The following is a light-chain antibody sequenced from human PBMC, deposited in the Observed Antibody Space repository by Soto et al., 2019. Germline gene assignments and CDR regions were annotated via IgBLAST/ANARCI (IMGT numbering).Light chain of an antibody. CDR2: DVS. Sequence: QSALTQPASVSGYPGQSITISCTGTSSDVGGYNFVSWYQQYPGKAPKIMIYDVSNRPSGVSNRFTGSKSGNTASLTISGLQAEDEADYYCSSYASGSSVVFGGGTQLTVL. V-gene: IGLV2-14*01. CDR1: SSDVGGYNF. CDR3: SSYASGSSVV. J-gene: IGLJ2*01.